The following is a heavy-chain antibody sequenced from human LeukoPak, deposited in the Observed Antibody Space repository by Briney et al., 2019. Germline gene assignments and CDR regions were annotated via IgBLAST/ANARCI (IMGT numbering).Heavy chain of an antibody. V-gene: IGHV4-34*01. CDR2: INHSGST. Sequence: SETLSLTCAVYGGSFSGYYWSWIRQPPGKGLEWIGEINHSGSTNYNPSLKSRVTISVDTSKNQFSLKLSSVTAADTAVYYCARAYYGDYVFDYWGQGTLVTVSS. CDR1: GGSFSGYY. CDR3: ARAYYGDYVFDY. J-gene: IGHJ4*02. D-gene: IGHD4-17*01.